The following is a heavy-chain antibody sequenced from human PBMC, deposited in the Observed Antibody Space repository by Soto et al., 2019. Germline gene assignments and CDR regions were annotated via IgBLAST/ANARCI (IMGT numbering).Heavy chain of an antibody. J-gene: IGHJ5*02. D-gene: IGHD3-3*02. CDR3: ASLPMFGVVRQDKRWFDP. CDR2: IYHSGTT. V-gene: IGHV4-38-2*01. Sequence: LSLTFAVSGYSISSGYYWGWIRQPPEKGLELIGSIYHSGTTYYNPSLKSRVTMSVDTSRNQFSLKLTSVTAADTGVYYCASLPMFGVVRQDKRWFDPWGQGSLVTVSS. CDR1: GYSISSGYY.